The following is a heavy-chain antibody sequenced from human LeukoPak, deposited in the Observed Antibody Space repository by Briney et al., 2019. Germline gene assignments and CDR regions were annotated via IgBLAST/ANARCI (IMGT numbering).Heavy chain of an antibody. J-gene: IGHJ4*02. Sequence: GGSLRLSCATYGFAFGSYGMHWVRQSPGKGLEWLAVIWNDGSDPYYAASVKGRFTISRDNSQRTLYLQLNGLRADDTAVYYCAFAGHHFTVKGLDYWGQGTLVIVSS. CDR2: IWNDGSDP. CDR3: AFAGHHFTVKGLDY. CDR1: GFAFGSYG. V-gene: IGHV3-33*03. D-gene: IGHD4-11*01.